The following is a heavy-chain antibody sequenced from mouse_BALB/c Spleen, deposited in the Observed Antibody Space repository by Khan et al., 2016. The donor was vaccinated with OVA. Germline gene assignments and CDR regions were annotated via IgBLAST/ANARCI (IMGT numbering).Heavy chain of an antibody. CDR3: AISYYGSFWYYDV. D-gene: IGHD1-1*01. V-gene: IGHV1S56*01. CDR1: GYTFKTYY. CDR2: IYPGDGRT. J-gene: IGHJ1*01. Sequence: QVQLQQSGPELVKPGASVKMSCKASGYTFKTYYIHWVIQRPGQGLEWIGWIYPGDGRTKYNEKFKGKTTLTADHSPSTAYMLLSSLTSEDSAIYFCAISYYGSFWYYDVWGAGTTVTVSS.